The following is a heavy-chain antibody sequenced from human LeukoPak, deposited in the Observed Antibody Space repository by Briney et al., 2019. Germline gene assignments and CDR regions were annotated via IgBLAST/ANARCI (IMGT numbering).Heavy chain of an antibody. J-gene: IGHJ6*02. CDR2: ITASGGST. D-gene: IGHD1-26*01. V-gene: IGHV3-23*01. CDR1: GVTFNSYG. CDR3: ALTSEGRGSRYGMDV. Sequence: GGSLRLSCAASGVTFNSYGMKWVPQPPGKGLEWGSAITASGGSTDYADFVKGRFTISRDNSKTTLYLEMNSLRGEDPAVYYCALTSEGRGSRYGMDVWGQGTTVTVS.